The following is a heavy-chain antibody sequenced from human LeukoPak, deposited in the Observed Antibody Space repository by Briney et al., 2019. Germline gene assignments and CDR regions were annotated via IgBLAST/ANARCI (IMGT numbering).Heavy chain of an antibody. V-gene: IGHV5-51*01. Sequence: GESLKISCKGSGYSFTSYWIGWVRQMPGKGLEWMGIIYPGDSDTRYSPSFQGQVTISADKSISTAYLQWSSLKAPDTAMYYCARHGRAYSSFADFDYWGQGTLVTVSS. CDR3: ARHGRAYSSFADFDY. CDR2: IYPGDSDT. J-gene: IGHJ4*02. CDR1: GYSFTSYW. D-gene: IGHD6-6*01.